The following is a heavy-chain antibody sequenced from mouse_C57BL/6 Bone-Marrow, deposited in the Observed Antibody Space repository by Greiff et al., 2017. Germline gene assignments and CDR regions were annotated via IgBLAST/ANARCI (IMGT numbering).Heavy chain of an antibody. Sequence: VKLLESGPELVKPGASVKLSCKASGYTFTSYDINWVKQRPGQGLEWIGWIYPRDGSTKYNEKFKGKATLTVDTSSSTAYMELHSLTSEDSAVYFCARLEFDGSGGGWCFDVWGKGTTVTVSS. CDR2: IYPRDGST. J-gene: IGHJ1*03. CDR1: GYTFTSYD. CDR3: ARLEFDGSGGGWCFDV. D-gene: IGHD1-1*01. V-gene: IGHV1-85*01.